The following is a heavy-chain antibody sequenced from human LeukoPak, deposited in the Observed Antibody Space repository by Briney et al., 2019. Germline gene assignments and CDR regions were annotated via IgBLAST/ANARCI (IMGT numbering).Heavy chain of an antibody. Sequence: SETLSLTCAVYGGSFSGYSWSWIRQPPGKGLEWIGYIYHSGSTYYNPSLKSRVTISVDRSKNQFSLKLSSVTAADTAVYYCARGMMGPYCSRTRCPHPYFQHFRMEGWGQGTTVTVSS. V-gene: IGHV4-30-2*01. D-gene: IGHD2-2*01. CDR2: IYHSGST. CDR1: GGSFSGYS. J-gene: IGHJ6*02. CDR3: ARGMMGPYCSRTRCPHPYFQHFRMEG.